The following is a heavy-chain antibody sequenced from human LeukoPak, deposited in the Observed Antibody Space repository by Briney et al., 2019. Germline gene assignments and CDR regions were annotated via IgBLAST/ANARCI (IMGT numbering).Heavy chain of an antibody. J-gene: IGHJ4*02. V-gene: IGHV3-43*01. CDR3: ATGGWTKRGVFDY. D-gene: IGHD2-15*01. CDR1: GFTFDDYT. CDR2: ISWDGGST. Sequence: GGSLRLSCAASGFTFDDYTMHWVRQAPGKGLEWVSLISWDGGSTYYADSVKGRFTISRDNSKNSLYLQMNSLRTEDTALYYCATGGWTKRGVFDYWGQGTLVTVSS.